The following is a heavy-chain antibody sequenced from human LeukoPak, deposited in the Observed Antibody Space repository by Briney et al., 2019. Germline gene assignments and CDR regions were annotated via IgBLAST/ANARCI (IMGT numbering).Heavy chain of an antibody. Sequence: ASVKVSCKASGYTFTSYDINWVRQATGQGLEWMGWMDPNSGNTGYAQKFQGRVTMTRNTSISTAYMELSSLRPEDTAVYYCARGAVLYDSSGYYYAGYFDYWGQGTLVTVSS. CDR3: ARGAVLYDSSGYYYAGYFDY. CDR1: GYTFTSYD. V-gene: IGHV1-8*01. J-gene: IGHJ4*02. CDR2: MDPNSGNT. D-gene: IGHD3-22*01.